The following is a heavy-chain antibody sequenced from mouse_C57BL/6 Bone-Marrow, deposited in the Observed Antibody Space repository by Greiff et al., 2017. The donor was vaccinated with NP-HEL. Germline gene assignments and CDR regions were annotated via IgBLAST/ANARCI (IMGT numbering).Heavy chain of an antibody. V-gene: IGHV5-15*01. CDR2: ISNLAYSI. CDR3: ARHGSSGYSY. J-gene: IGHJ3*01. CDR1: GFTFSDYG. Sequence: DVKLVESGGGLVQPGGSLKLSCAASGFTFSDYGMAWVRQAPRKGPEWVAFISNLAYSIYYADTVTGRFTISRENAKNTLYLEMSSLRSEDTAMYYCARHGSSGYSYWGQGTLVTVSA. D-gene: IGHD3-2*02.